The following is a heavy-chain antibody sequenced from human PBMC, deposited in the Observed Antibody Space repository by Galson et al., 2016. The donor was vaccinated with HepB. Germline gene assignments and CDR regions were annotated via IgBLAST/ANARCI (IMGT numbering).Heavy chain of an antibody. CDR2: IYPDDSDT. CDR1: GYTFPKYW. J-gene: IGHJ4*02. CDR3: ARSRSSSYSFLEY. Sequence: QSGAEVKKPGESLKISCQASGYTFPKYWIAWVRQMPGKGPECMGIIYPDDSDTRYSPSFQDQVTISADKSTSTAYLQWSSLKASDTAMYYCARSRSSSYSFLEYWGQGSLGSVSS. D-gene: IGHD2-2*01. V-gene: IGHV5-51*01.